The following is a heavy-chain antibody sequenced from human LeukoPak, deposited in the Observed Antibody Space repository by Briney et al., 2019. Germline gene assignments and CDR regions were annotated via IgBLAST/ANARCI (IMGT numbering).Heavy chain of an antibody. Sequence: PSETLSLTCTVSGGSISSSSYYWGWIRQPPGKGLEWIGSIYYSGSTYYNPSLKSRVTISVDTSKNQFSLKLSSVTAADTAVYYCARDVPIYDILTGYYINWFDPWGQGTLVTVSS. CDR3: ARDVPIYDILTGYYINWFDP. CDR2: IYYSGST. J-gene: IGHJ5*02. D-gene: IGHD3-9*01. CDR1: GGSISSSSYY. V-gene: IGHV4-39*07.